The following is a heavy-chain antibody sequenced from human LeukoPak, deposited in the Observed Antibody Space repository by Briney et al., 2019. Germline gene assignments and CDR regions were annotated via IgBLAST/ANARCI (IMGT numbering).Heavy chain of an antibody. CDR2: INPNSGGT. V-gene: IGHV1-2*04. CDR1: GYTFTSYG. D-gene: IGHD3-22*01. Sequence: GASVRVSCKASGYTFTSYGISWVRQAPGQGLEWMGWINPNSGGTNYAQKFQGWVTMTRDTSISTAYMELSRLKSDDTAVYFCARSDSGYPLDYWGQGTLVTVSS. CDR3: ARSDSGYPLDY. J-gene: IGHJ4*02.